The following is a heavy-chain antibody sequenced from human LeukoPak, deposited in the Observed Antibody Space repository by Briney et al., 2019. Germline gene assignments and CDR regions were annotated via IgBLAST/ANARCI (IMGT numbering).Heavy chain of an antibody. CDR2: INPSGGST. J-gene: IGHJ6*04. CDR1: GYTFTSYY. D-gene: IGHD2-8*01. CDR3: ARSNTDDIVLMVYALDV. V-gene: IGHV1-46*01. Sequence: ASVKVSCKASGYTFTSYYMHWVRQAPGQGLEWMGIINPSGGSTSYAQKFQGRVTMTRDTSTSTVYMELSSLRSEDTAVYYCARSNTDDIVLMVYALDVWGKGTTVTVSS.